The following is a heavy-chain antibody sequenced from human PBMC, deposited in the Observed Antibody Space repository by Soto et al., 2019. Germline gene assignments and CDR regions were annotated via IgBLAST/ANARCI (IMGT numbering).Heavy chain of an antibody. CDR3: AKEKYTSRWYYFDY. Sequence: PGGSLRLSCAASGFTFDDYAMHWVRQAPGKGLEWVSGISWNSGTIAYADSVKGRFTISRDNAKNSLYLQMDSLTAEDTALYYCAKEKYTSRWYYFDYWGQGTPVTVSS. CDR2: ISWNSGTI. V-gene: IGHV3-9*01. J-gene: IGHJ4*02. CDR1: GFTFDDYA. D-gene: IGHD6-13*01.